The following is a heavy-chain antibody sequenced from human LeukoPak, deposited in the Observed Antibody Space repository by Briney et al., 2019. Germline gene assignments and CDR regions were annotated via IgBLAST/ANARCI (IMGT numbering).Heavy chain of an antibody. CDR1: GFTFGSYW. J-gene: IGHJ6*04. D-gene: IGHD6-19*01. CDR3: AAVPYYGMDV. CDR2: IKQDGSEK. Sequence: GGSLRLSCAASGFTFGSYWMSWVRQAPGKGLEWVANIKQDGSEKYYVDSVKGRFTISRDNAKNSLYLQMNSLRAEDTAVYYCAAVPYYGMDVWGKGTTVTVSS. V-gene: IGHV3-7*03.